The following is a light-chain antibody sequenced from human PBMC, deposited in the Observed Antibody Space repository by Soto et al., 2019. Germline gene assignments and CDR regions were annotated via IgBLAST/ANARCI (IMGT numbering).Light chain of an antibody. CDR1: SGHNSYA. V-gene: IGLV4-69*02. CDR2: INNDGSH. J-gene: IGLJ3*02. Sequence: QLVLTQSPSASASLGASVKLTCTLSSGHNSYAIAWHQQQPEKGPRYVMKINNDGSHIKGDGIPDRFSGSSSGAERYLTISSLQSEDEADYYCQTWGTGPWVFGGGTKPTVL. CDR3: QTWGTGPWV.